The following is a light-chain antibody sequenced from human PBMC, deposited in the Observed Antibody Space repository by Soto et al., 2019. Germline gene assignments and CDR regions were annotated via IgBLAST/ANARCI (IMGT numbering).Light chain of an antibody. J-gene: IGKJ4*01. CDR3: QKNDGAPLT. CDR1: QDINIY. V-gene: IGKV1-27*01. Sequence: DIQMTQSPSSLSASVGDRVTITCRADQDINIYLAWYQQKPGKVPKLLISAASTLQSGVPSRFSGSGSGTDFTLTISSLQPEDVATYYCQKNDGAPLTFGGGTKVEIK. CDR2: AAS.